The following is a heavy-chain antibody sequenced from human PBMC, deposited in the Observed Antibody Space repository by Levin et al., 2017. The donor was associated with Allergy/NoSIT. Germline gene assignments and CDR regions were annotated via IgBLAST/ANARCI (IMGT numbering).Heavy chain of an antibody. CDR1: GFTFSSSA. J-gene: IGHJ4*02. V-gene: IGHV3-23*01. Sequence: GESLKISCATSGFTFSSSAMSWVRQAPGQGLEWVSTISSSGASTYYADSVKGRFTMSRDNSKNTLSLQMNSLRAEDTAVYYCAKKDCSGGTCYSTKWLGYWGQGTLVTVSS. CDR2: ISSSGAST. CDR3: AKKDCSGGTCYSTKWLGY. D-gene: IGHD2-15*01.